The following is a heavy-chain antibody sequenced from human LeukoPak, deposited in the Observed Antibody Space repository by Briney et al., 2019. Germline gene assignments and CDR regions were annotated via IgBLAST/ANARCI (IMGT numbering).Heavy chain of an antibody. Sequence: NTSETLSLTCAVYGGSFSGYYWSWIRQPPGKGLEWIGEINYSGSTNYNPSLKSRVTISVDTSKNQFSLKLSSVTAADTAVYYCARGPPYYDFWSGYYNPTTYYFDYWGQGTLVTVSS. D-gene: IGHD3-3*01. CDR2: INYSGST. V-gene: IGHV4-34*01. CDR1: GGSFSGYY. J-gene: IGHJ4*02. CDR3: ARGPPYYDFWSGYYNPTTYYFDY.